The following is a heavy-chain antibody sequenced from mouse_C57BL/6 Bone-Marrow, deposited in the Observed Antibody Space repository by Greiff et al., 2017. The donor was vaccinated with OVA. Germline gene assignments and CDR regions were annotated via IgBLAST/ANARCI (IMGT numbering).Heavy chain of an antibody. Sequence: VQLQQSGAELVRPGASVKLSCPASGFNIKDDYMHWVKQRPEQGLEWIGWIDPENGDTEYASKFQGKATITADTSSNTAYLQLSSLTSEDTAVYYCTTRTSAWFAYWGQGTLVTVSA. CDR3: TTRTSAWFAY. CDR2: IDPENGDT. D-gene: IGHD6-1*01. CDR1: GFNIKDDY. J-gene: IGHJ3*01. V-gene: IGHV14-4*01.